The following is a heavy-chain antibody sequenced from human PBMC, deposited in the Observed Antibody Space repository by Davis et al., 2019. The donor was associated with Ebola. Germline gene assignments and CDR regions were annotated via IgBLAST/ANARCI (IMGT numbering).Heavy chain of an antibody. J-gene: IGHJ4*02. Sequence: GSLRLSCTVSSGSISTYYWNWIRQPPGKGLEWIGYVDFSGFTNYNPSLRSRVTISVDTSNNQFSLKLNSVTAADTAVYYCASTIAVAWESYLDNWGQGTLVTVSS. CDR2: VDFSGFT. CDR3: ASTIAVAWESYLDN. CDR1: SGSISTYY. V-gene: IGHV4-59*01. D-gene: IGHD6-19*01.